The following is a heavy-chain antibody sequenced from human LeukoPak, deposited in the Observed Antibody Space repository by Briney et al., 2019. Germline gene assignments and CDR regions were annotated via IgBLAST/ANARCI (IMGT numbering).Heavy chain of an antibody. Sequence: SVKVSCKASGFTFTSSAMQWVRQARGQRLEWIGWIVVGSGNTNYAQKFQERVTITRDMSTSTAYMELSSLRSEDTAVYYCARDSWPEVARFDFWGQGTLVTVSS. J-gene: IGHJ4*02. CDR1: GFTFTSSA. V-gene: IGHV1-58*02. D-gene: IGHD1-14*01. CDR3: ARDSWPEVARFDF. CDR2: IVVGSGNT.